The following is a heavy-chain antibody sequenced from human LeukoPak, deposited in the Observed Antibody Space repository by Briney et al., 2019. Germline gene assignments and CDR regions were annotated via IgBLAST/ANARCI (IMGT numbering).Heavy chain of an antibody. CDR2: ISSSSSYI. CDR3: ARGKVGGKVDWYYYYGMDV. CDR1: GFTVSNNY. D-gene: IGHD2-21*01. Sequence: GGSLRLSCAASGFTVSNNYMGWVRQAPGKGLEWVSSISSSSSYIYYADSVKGRFTISRDNAKNSLYLQMNSLRAEDTAVYYCARGKVGGKVDWYYYYGMDVWGQGTTVTVSS. V-gene: IGHV3-21*04. J-gene: IGHJ6*02.